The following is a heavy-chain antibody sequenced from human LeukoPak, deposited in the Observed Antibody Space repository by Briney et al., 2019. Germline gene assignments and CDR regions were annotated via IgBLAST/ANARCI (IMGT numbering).Heavy chain of an antibody. Sequence: GGSPRLSCAASGFALSSYWMSWVRQAPRKGLEWVANIKQDGSDKYYVDSVKGRFTISRDSAKNSLYLQMNSLRAEDTAVYYCARNLGYCRTASCHHMDVWGKGTTVTVSS. J-gene: IGHJ6*03. CDR3: ARNLGYCRTASCHHMDV. CDR1: GFALSSYW. V-gene: IGHV3-7*01. D-gene: IGHD2-2*01. CDR2: IKQDGSDK.